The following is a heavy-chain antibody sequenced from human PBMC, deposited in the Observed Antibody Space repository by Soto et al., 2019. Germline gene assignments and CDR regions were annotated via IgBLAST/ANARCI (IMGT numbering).Heavy chain of an antibody. V-gene: IGHV3-9*01. D-gene: IGHD4-17*01. J-gene: IGHJ4*02. CDR1: GFTFDDYA. CDR3: AKDYGDLEYYFDY. Sequence: GGSLRLSCAASGFTFDDYAMHWVRQAPGKGLEWVSGISWNSGSIGYADSVKGRFTISRDNAKNSLYLQMNSLRAEDTALYYCAKDYGDLEYYFDYWGQGTLVTVSS. CDR2: ISWNSGSI.